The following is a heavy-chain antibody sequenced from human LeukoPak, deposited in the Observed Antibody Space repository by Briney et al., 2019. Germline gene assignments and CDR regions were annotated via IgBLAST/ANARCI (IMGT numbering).Heavy chain of an antibody. Sequence: ASVKVSCKASGYTFTDYYIHWVQQAPGQGLEWMGWINPNSGDTYYAQMFRDRVTMTRDTPISTAYMELSRLRSDDRAVYYCAREAHGSGTYYSDYWGQGTLVTVSS. V-gene: IGHV1-2*02. CDR2: INPNSGDT. J-gene: IGHJ4*02. CDR1: GYTFTDYY. CDR3: AREAHGSGTYYSDY. D-gene: IGHD3-10*01.